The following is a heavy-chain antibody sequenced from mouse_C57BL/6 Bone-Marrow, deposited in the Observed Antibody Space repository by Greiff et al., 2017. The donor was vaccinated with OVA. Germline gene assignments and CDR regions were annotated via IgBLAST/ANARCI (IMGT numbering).Heavy chain of an antibody. CDR2: IDPSDSYT. J-gene: IGHJ4*01. D-gene: IGHD2-4*01. CDR1: GYTFTSYW. V-gene: IGHV1-50*01. Sequence: QVQLQQSGAELVKPRASVKLSCKASGYTFTSYWMQWVKQRPGQGLEWIGEIDPSDSYTNYNQKFKGKATLTVDTSSSTAYMQLSSLTSEDSAVYYCARGRLRRAMDYWGQGTSVTVSS. CDR3: ARGRLRRAMDY.